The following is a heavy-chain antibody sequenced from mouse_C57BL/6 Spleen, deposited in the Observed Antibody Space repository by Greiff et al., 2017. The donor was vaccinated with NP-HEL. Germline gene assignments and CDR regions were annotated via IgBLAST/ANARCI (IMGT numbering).Heavy chain of an antibody. Sequence: EVKLMESGPELVKPGASVKMSCKASGYTFTDYNMHWVKQSHGKSLEWIGYINPNNGGTSYNQKFKGKATLTVNKSSSTAYMELRSLTSEDSAVYYCARKDGTTVYYWYFDVWGTGTTVTVSS. V-gene: IGHV1-22*01. J-gene: IGHJ1*03. CDR3: ARKDGTTVYYWYFDV. D-gene: IGHD1-1*01. CDR1: GYTFTDYN. CDR2: INPNNGGT.